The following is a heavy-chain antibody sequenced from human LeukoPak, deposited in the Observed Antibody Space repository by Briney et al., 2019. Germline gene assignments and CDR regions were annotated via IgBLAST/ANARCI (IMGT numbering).Heavy chain of an antibody. D-gene: IGHD3-22*01. Sequence: GGSLRPSCAASGFTFSSYAMSWVRQAPGKGLEWVSAISGSGGSTYYADSVKGRFTISRDNSKDTLYLQMNSLRAEDTAVYYCAKAPGSYYDSSGYSDAFDIWGQGTMVTVSS. CDR1: GFTFSSYA. V-gene: IGHV3-23*01. J-gene: IGHJ3*02. CDR3: AKAPGSYYDSSGYSDAFDI. CDR2: ISGSGGST.